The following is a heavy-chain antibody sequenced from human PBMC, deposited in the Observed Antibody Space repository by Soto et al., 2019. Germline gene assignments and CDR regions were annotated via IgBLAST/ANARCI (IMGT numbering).Heavy chain of an antibody. Sequence: QVQLVQSGAEVKKPGASVKVSCKASGNTFTSYDINWVRQATGQGLEWMGWMNPNSGNTGYAQKFQGRVTMTRNTSISTAYMELSSLRSEDTAVYYCARGHVVPAAMYLNWFDPWGQGTLVTVSS. CDR1: GNTFTSYD. V-gene: IGHV1-8*01. J-gene: IGHJ5*02. CDR2: MNPNSGNT. D-gene: IGHD2-2*01. CDR3: ARGHVVPAAMYLNWFDP.